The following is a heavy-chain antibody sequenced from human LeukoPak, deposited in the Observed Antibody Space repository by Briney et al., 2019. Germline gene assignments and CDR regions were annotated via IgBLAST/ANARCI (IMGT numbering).Heavy chain of an antibody. Sequence: GASVEVSCKASGGTFSSYAISWVRQAPGQGLEWMGGIIPIFGTANYAQKFQGRVTITADESTSTAYMELSSLRSEDTAVYYCARGATMIVDHNYMDVWGKGTTVTVSS. CDR2: IIPIFGTA. J-gene: IGHJ6*03. CDR3: ARGATMIVDHNYMDV. CDR1: GGTFSSYA. V-gene: IGHV1-69*13. D-gene: IGHD3-22*01.